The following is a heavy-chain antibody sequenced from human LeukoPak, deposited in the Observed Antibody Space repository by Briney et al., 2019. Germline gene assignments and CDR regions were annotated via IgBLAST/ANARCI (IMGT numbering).Heavy chain of an antibody. CDR2: FKTKYHQV. CDR1: GFTFSTYA. D-gene: IGHD4-11*01. V-gene: IGHV3-23*05. Sequence: GGSLRLSCAASGFTFSTYAMYWVRQAPGKGLEWVSTFKTKYHQVYYAESVRGRFTISTDNSRNTVFLQMNSLRADDTALYYCARSVPDYTRFDYWGQGALVTVSS. J-gene: IGHJ4*02. CDR3: ARSVPDYTRFDY.